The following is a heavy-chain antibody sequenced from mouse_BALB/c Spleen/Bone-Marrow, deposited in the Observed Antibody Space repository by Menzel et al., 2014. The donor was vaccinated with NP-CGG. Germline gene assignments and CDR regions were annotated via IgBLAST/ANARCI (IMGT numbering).Heavy chain of an antibody. CDR2: IDPASGNT. V-gene: IGHV14-3*02. CDR3: AAYYYVSSYGFAY. D-gene: IGHD1-1*01. Sequence: VHLQQSGAELVKPGASVKLSCTASGFNIKDTYMHWVKQRPEQGLEWIGRIDPASGNTKFDPKFQGKATIASDTSSNTAYLQLSSLTSEDTAVYYCAAYYYVSSYGFAYWGQGTLVTVSA. CDR1: GFNIKDTY. J-gene: IGHJ3*01.